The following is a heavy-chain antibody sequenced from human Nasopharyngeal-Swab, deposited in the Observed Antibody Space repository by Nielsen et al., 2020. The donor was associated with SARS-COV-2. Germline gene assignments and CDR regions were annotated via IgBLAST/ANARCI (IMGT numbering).Heavy chain of an antibody. Sequence: RQAPGKGLEWIGYIYYSGSTYYNPSLKSRVTISVDTSKNQFSLKLSSVTAADTAVYYCAKSPPRGWGYYYYMDVWGKGTTVTVSS. CDR3: AKSPPRGWGYYYYMDV. D-gene: IGHD6-19*01. J-gene: IGHJ6*03. CDR2: IYYSGST. V-gene: IGHV4-39*01.